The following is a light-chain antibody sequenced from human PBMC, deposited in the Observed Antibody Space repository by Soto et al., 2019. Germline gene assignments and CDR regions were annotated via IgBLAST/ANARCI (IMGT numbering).Light chain of an antibody. CDR2: GAS. V-gene: IGKV3-20*01. CDR3: QHYGTSLT. Sequence: EIVLTQSPGTLSLSPGERVTLSCRASQSVSSTYLAWYQQKLGQAARLLIYGASRRATGIPDRFSGSGSGTDFTLTIGRLEPEDFAVYYCQHYGTSLTFGGGTTVEI. J-gene: IGKJ4*01. CDR1: QSVSSTY.